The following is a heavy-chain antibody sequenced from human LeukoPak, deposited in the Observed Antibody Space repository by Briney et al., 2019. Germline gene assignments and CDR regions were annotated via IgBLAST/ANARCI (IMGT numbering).Heavy chain of an antibody. Sequence: GRSLRLSCAASGFTFRNYGMHWVRQAPGKGLEWVAVIWFDGSNKYSADSVKGRFTISRDNSKNTLYLQMNSLRAEDTAVNYCARDSVYCSTTSCFNYYSGMDVWGQGTTVTVSS. CDR1: GFTFRNYG. J-gene: IGHJ6*02. CDR2: IWFDGSNK. CDR3: ARDSVYCSTTSCFNYYSGMDV. D-gene: IGHD2-2*01. V-gene: IGHV3-33*01.